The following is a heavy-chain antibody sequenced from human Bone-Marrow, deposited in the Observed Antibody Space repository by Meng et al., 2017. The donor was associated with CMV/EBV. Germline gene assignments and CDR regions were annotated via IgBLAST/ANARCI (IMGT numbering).Heavy chain of an antibody. CDR2: ISAYNGNT. V-gene: IGHV1-18*01. D-gene: IGHD5-18*01. CDR1: GYTFTSYG. J-gene: IGHJ5*02. CDR3: ATTDSYGYWFDP. Sequence: ASVKVSCKASGYTFTSYGISWVRQAPGQGLEWMGWISAYNGNTNYAQKLQGRVTMTTDTSTSTAYMELRSLRSDDTAVYYCATTDSYGYWFDPWGHGTLVTLSS.